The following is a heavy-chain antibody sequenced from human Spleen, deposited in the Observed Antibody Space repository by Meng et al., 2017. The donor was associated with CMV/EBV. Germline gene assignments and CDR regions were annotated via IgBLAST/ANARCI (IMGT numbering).Heavy chain of an antibody. CDR2: IRSKVYGGTT. Sequence: GESLKISCAASGFTFSSYAMSWVRQAPGKGLEWVGFIRSKVYGGTTEYAASVKGRFTISRDDSKSIAYLQMNSLKTEDTAVYYCTPKIEYYDYWGQGTLVTVSS. CDR3: TPKIEYYDY. D-gene: IGHD3-10*01. J-gene: IGHJ4*02. V-gene: IGHV3-49*04. CDR1: GFTFSSYA.